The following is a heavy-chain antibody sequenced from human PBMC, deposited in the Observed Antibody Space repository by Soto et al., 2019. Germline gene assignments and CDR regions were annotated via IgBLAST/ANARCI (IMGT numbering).Heavy chain of an antibody. CDR1: GYTFNTNW. Sequence: GESLKISCKGSGYTFNTNWIGWVRQMPGKGLEWMGIIYPGDSDTRYSPSFQGQVTISADRSTGTAFLQWRSLKASDTALYYCARPPLPGYSIHFNSWGQGTLVTVSS. CDR2: IYPGDSDT. D-gene: IGHD2-15*01. CDR3: ARPPLPGYSIHFNS. J-gene: IGHJ4*02. V-gene: IGHV5-51*01.